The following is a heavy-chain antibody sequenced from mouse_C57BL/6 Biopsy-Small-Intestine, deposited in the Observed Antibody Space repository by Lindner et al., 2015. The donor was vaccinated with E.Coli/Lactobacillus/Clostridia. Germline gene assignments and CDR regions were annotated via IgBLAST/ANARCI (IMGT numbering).Heavy chain of an antibody. D-gene: IGHD2-3*01. CDR1: GYAFSTSW. CDR2: IYPGDGDT. J-gene: IGHJ3*01. Sequence: VQLQESGPELVKPGASVKLSCKASGYAFSTSWMNWVKQRPGKGLEWIGWIYPGDGDTDYNGKFKDKATLTTDKSSSTAYMQLSSLTSEDSAVYFCADGYFGGFPYWGQGTLVTVSA. CDR3: ADGYFGGFPY. V-gene: IGHV1-82*01.